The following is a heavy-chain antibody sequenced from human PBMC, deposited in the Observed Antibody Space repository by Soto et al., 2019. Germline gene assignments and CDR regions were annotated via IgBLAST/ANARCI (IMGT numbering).Heavy chain of an antibody. V-gene: IGHV3-30-3*01. D-gene: IGHD6-6*01. CDR1: GFTFSSYA. Sequence: QVQLVESGGGVVQPGRSLRLSCAASGFTFSSYAMHWVRQAPGKGLEWVAVISYDGSNKYYADSVKGRFTISRDNSKNTLYLQMNSRSAEDTAVYYCARGDSSSLGWFDPWGQGTLVTVSS. J-gene: IGHJ5*02. CDR2: ISYDGSNK. CDR3: ARGDSSSLGWFDP.